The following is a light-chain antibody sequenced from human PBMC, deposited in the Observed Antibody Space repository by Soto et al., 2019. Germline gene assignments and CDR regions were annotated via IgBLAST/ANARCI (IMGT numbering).Light chain of an antibody. Sequence: QSVLIQPPSVSGSPGQSVTISCTGTSSDVGSYDYVSWYQQHPGKAPKLMIYEVRNRPSGVSNRFSGSKSGNTASLTISGLRAEDEADYYCTSYTSSSTLVFGGGTKLTVL. CDR2: EVR. CDR3: TSYTSSSTLV. J-gene: IGLJ3*02. V-gene: IGLV2-14*01. CDR1: SSDVGSYDY.